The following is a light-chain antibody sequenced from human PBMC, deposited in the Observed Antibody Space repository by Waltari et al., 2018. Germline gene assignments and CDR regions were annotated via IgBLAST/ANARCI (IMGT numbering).Light chain of an antibody. V-gene: IGKV3-20*01. Sequence: EIVLTQSPGTLSLSPGERATLSCRASQSVSRVLARYQQRPGQAPRLLIYGASNRATGIPDRFSGSGSGTDFNLTISRLEPEDFAMYYCQMYVRLPVTFGQGTKVEIK. J-gene: IGKJ1*01. CDR3: QMYVRLPVT. CDR2: GAS. CDR1: QSVSRV.